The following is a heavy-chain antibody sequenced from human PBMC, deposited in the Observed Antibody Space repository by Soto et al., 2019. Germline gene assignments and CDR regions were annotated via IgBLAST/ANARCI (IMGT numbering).Heavy chain of an antibody. CDR1: GYTFTSYY. CDR2: INPSGGST. J-gene: IGHJ4*01. D-gene: IGHD6-19*01. Sequence: ASVKGSCTASGYTFTSYYMHWVRQAPGQGLEWMGIINPSGGSTSYAQKFQGRVTMTRDTSTSTVYMELSSLRSEDTAVYYCARDRLVPDYFDYWGQGTLVTVSS. V-gene: IGHV1-46*01. CDR3: ARDRLVPDYFDY.